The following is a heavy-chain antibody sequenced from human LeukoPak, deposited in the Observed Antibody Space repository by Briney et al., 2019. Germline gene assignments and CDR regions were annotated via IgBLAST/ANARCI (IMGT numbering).Heavy chain of an antibody. CDR2: ISSSGSTI. V-gene: IGHV3-48*03. D-gene: IGHD6-19*01. Sequence: GGSLRLSCAASGFTFSSYEMNWVRQAPGKGLEWVSYISSSGSTIYYADSVKGRFTISRDNAKNSLYLQMNSLRAEDTAVYYCAAAGYSSGRYGVGAFDIWGQGTMVTVSS. J-gene: IGHJ3*02. CDR1: GFTFSSYE. CDR3: AAAGYSSGRYGVGAFDI.